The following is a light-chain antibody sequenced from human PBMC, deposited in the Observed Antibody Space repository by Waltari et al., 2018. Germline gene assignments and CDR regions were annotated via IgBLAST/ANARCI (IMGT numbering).Light chain of an antibody. J-gene: IGKJ3*01. V-gene: IGKV1-39*01. CDR1: ENVNNY. CDR3: QHNYGTPFT. Sequence: DIQMTKSPSSMSASVVDRVTITCRASENVNNYLNWYQQKPGKAPKLLIYKASTLQSGVPSRFSGSGSGTDYTFTISSLQSEDVATYYCQHNYGTPFTFGPGTKLDIK. CDR2: KAS.